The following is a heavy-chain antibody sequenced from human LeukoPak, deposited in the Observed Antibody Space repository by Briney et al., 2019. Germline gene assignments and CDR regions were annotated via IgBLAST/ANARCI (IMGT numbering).Heavy chain of an antibody. CDR2: IYYSGTT. V-gene: IGHV4-59*12. J-gene: IGHJ5*02. D-gene: IGHD3-9*01. CDR1: GGSISSYY. CDR3: ARDYDVLTAYPPTQLFDP. Sequence: SETLSLTCTVSGGSISSYYWTWIRQPPGKGLEWIGSIYYSGTTNYNPSLKSRVTISVDTSKNQFSLKVNSVTAADTAVYYCARDYDVLTAYPPTQLFDPWGQGTLVTVSP.